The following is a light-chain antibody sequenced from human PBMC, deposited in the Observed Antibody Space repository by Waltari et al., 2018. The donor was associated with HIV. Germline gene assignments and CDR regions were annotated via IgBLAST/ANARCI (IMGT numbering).Light chain of an antibody. CDR1: QTVNSGY. J-gene: IGKJ5*01. Sequence: EIVLTQSPGTLSLSPGERANLSCRASQTVNSGYLAWFQQKPGQAPRLLIFATFTRATGIPDRFSGSGSGTDFTVTISRLEPEDFAVYYCQQYGSSPFTFGQGTRLEIK. CDR3: QQYGSSPFT. CDR2: ATF. V-gene: IGKV3-20*01.